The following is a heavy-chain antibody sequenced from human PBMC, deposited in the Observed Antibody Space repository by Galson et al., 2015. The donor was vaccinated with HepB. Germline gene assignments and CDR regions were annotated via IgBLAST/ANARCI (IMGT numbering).Heavy chain of an antibody. CDR1: GFTFSSYS. J-gene: IGHJ3*02. CDR3: ARDRLCSGGSCYYDAFDI. V-gene: IGHV3-48*04. Sequence: SLRLSCAASGFTFSSYSMNWVRQAPGKGLEWVSYINSSSSTIYYADSVKGRFTISRDNAKNSLYLQMNSLRAEDTAVYYCARDRLCSGGSCYYDAFDIWGQGTMVTVSS. D-gene: IGHD2-15*01. CDR2: INSSSSTI.